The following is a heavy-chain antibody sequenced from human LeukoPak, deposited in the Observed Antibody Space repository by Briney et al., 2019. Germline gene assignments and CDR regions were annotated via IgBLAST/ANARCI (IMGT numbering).Heavy chain of an antibody. V-gene: IGHV1-69*05. CDR2: IIPIFGTA. J-gene: IGHJ4*02. D-gene: IGHD6-6*01. CDR1: GGTFSSYA. CDR3: ARGAPYSSSAPTFDY. Sequence: ASVKVSCKASGGTFSSYAISWVRQAPGQGLEWMGRIIPIFGTANYAQKFQGRVTITTDESTSTAYMELSSLRSGDTAVYYCARGAPYSSSAPTFDYWGQGTLVTVSS.